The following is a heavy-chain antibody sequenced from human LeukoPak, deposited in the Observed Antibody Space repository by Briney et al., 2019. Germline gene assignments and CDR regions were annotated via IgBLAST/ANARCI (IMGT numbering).Heavy chain of an antibody. D-gene: IGHD6-19*01. J-gene: IGHJ4*02. CDR2: MSGSGGST. Sequence: GGSLRLSCAASGFTFSSYAMSWVRQAPGKGLEWVSSMSGSGGSTDYADSVKGRFTISRDNSKNTLFLQMNSLRAEDTAVYYCTKRLGFGFDYWGQGALVTVSS. CDR1: GFTFSSYA. CDR3: TKRLGFGFDY. V-gene: IGHV3-23*01.